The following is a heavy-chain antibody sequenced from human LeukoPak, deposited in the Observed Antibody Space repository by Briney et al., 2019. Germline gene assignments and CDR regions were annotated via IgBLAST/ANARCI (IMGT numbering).Heavy chain of an antibody. J-gene: IGHJ4*02. CDR2: YSGST. CDR3: ARVEPTIFGTDPRIGFDY. V-gene: IGHV4-59*01. D-gene: IGHD3-3*01. Sequence: YSGSTNYNPSLKSRVTISVDTSKNQFSLKLSSVTAADTAVYYCARVEPTIFGTDPRIGFDYWGQGTLVTVSS.